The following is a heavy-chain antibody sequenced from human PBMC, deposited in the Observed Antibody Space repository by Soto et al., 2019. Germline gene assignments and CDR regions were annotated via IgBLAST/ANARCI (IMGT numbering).Heavy chain of an antibody. CDR1: GYTFTSYG. D-gene: IGHD1-7*01. Sequence: QVQLVQSGAEVKKPGASVKVSCKASGYTFTSYGITWVRQAPGQGLEWMGWISGYNGNTNYVRSLQGRVTMTTDTSTSTAFKELRSLKSGDTAMYYCASVGAELELRRYFDYWGQGTLVSVSS. V-gene: IGHV1-18*04. CDR3: ASVGAELELRRYFDY. J-gene: IGHJ4*02. CDR2: ISGYNGNT.